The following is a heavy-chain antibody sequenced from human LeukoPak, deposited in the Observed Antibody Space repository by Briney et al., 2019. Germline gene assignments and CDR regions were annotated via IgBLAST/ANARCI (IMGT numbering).Heavy chain of an antibody. V-gene: IGHV3-30-3*01. CDR2: ISYDGSNK. J-gene: IGHJ6*02. Sequence: GGSLRLSCAASGFTFSSYAMHWVRQAPGKGLEWVAVISYDGSNKYYADPVKGRFTISRDNSKNTLYLQMNSLRAEDTAVYYCARGGITIFGVVTGGDYYYYGMDVWGQGTTVTVSS. D-gene: IGHD3-3*01. CDR3: ARGGITIFGVVTGGDYYYYGMDV. CDR1: GFTFSSYA.